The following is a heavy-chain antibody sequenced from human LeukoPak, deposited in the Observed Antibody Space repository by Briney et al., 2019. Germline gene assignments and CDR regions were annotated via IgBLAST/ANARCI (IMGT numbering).Heavy chain of an antibody. Sequence: GGSLRLSCAASGFTFSSYAMSWVRQAPGKGLEWVSAISGSGGSTYYADSVKGRFTISRDNSKNSLYLQMNSLRAEDTAVYYCARDPEAVHYYYYYMDVWGKGTTVTVSS. CDR1: GFTFSSYA. D-gene: IGHD2-15*01. J-gene: IGHJ6*03. CDR2: ISGSGGST. CDR3: ARDPEAVHYYYYYMDV. V-gene: IGHV3-23*01.